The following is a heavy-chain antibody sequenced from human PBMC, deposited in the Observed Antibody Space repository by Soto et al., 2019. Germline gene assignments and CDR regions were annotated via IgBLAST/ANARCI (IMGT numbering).Heavy chain of an antibody. CDR3: ARSLTGADAFDI. Sequence: GASVKVACKASGGTFSSCAISWVRQAPGQGVEWMGGSIPIFGTANYAQKFQGRVTITADESTSTAYMELSSLRSEDTAVYYCARSLTGADAFDIWGQGTMVTVSS. D-gene: IGHD3-16*01. CDR1: GGTFSSCA. J-gene: IGHJ3*02. V-gene: IGHV1-69*13. CDR2: SIPIFGTA.